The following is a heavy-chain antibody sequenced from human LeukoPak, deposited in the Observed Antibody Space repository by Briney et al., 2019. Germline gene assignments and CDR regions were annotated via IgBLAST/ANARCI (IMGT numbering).Heavy chain of an antibody. V-gene: IGHV3-64D*06. CDR3: VKCSFRDADCSGGCCYCPFGY. CDR1: GFTFSSYA. CDR2: ISSNGGST. Sequence: GGSLRLSCSASGFTFSSYAMHWVRQAPGKGLEYVSAISSNGGSTYYADSVKGRFTISRDNSKNTLYLQMSSLRAEDTAVYYCVKCSFRDADCSGGCCYCPFGYWGQGTLVTVSS. D-gene: IGHD2-15*01. J-gene: IGHJ4*02.